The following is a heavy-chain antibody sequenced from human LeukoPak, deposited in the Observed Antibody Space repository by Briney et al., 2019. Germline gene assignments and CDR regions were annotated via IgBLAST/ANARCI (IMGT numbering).Heavy chain of an antibody. CDR2: IYHSGRT. V-gene: IGHV4-4*02. Sequence: PSGTLSLTCAVSGGSISSSNWWSWVRQPPGKGLEWIGEIYHSGRTNYNPSLKSRVTISVDKSKNQFSLKLNSVTAADTAVYYCARSPQYFYDTTGYFDYWGRGTLVTVSS. J-gene: IGHJ4*02. CDR3: ARSPQYFYDTTGYFDY. D-gene: IGHD3-22*01. CDR1: GGSISSSNW.